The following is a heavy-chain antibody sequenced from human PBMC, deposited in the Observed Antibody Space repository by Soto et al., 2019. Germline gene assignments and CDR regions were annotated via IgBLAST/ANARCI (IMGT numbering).Heavy chain of an antibody. CDR2: IGSAHDP. CDR1: GFTFSTYD. J-gene: IGHJ6*02. V-gene: IGHV3-13*05. Sequence: GSLRLSCAASGFTFSTYDMHWVRQVPGKGLEWVSAIGSAHDPYYLGSAKGRFSISRENAKNSLYLQMNSLTTGDTAVYYCARAYLGRLPRRADYYYALDVWGQGTTVTVSS. D-gene: IGHD1-26*01. CDR3: ARAYLGRLPRRADYYYALDV.